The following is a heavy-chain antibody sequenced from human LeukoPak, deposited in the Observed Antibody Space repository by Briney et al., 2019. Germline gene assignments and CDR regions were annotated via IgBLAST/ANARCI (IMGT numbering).Heavy chain of an antibody. Sequence: SETLSLTCTVSGGSISSYYWSWIRQPPGKGLEWIGYIYCSGSTNYNPSLKSRVTISVGTSKNQFSLKLSSVTAADTAVYYCARERAFGGVIGNWGQGTLVTVSS. V-gene: IGHV4-59*01. J-gene: IGHJ4*02. CDR1: GGSISSYY. CDR2: IYCSGST. D-gene: IGHD3-16*02. CDR3: ARERAFGGVIGN.